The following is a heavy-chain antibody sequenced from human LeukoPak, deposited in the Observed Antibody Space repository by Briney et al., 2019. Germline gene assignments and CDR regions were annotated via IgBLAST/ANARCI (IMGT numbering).Heavy chain of an antibody. CDR3: ARDGALDWYFDL. CDR2: ISSSSSYI. J-gene: IGHJ2*01. Sequence: GGSLRLSCAASGFTFSSYSMNWVRQAPGKGLEWVSSISSSSSYIYYADSVKGRFTISRDNSKNTLYLQMNSLRAEDTAVYYCARDGALDWYFDLWGRGTLVTVSS. V-gene: IGHV3-21*04. D-gene: IGHD3-16*01. CDR1: GFTFSSYS.